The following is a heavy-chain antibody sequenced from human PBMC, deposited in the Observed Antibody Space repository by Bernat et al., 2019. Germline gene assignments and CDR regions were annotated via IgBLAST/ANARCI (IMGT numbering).Heavy chain of an antibody. J-gene: IGHJ4*02. Sequence: QVQLVQSGAEVKKPGASVKVSCKVSGYTLTELSMHWVRQAPGKGLEWMGGFDPEDGETIYAQKFQGRDTMTEDRSTDTAYMELSSLRSVDTAVYYCATEEGGGDTGRVRADYFDYWGQGTLVTVSS. CDR3: ATEEGGGDTGRVRADYFDY. CDR2: FDPEDGET. CDR1: GYTLTELS. V-gene: IGHV1-24*01. D-gene: IGHD5-18*01.